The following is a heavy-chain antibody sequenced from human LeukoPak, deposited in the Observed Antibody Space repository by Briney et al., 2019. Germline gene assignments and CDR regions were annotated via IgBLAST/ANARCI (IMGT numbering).Heavy chain of an antibody. CDR2: ISRNSGSI. CDR3: AKDYQRYGSGWYSYYFDY. Sequence: GGSLRLSCAASGFTFDDYAMHWVRQAPGKGLEWVSGISRNSGSIGYADSVKGRFTISRDNAKNSLYLQMNSLRAEDTALYYCAKDYQRYGSGWYSYYFDYWGQGTLVTVSS. J-gene: IGHJ4*02. CDR1: GFTFDDYA. D-gene: IGHD6-19*01. V-gene: IGHV3-9*01.